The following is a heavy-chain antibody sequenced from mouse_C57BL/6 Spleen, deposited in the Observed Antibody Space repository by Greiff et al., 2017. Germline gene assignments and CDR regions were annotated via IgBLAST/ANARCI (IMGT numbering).Heavy chain of an antibody. CDR1: GYTFTGYW. Sequence: QVQLQQSGAELMKPGASVKLSCKATGYTFTGYWIEWVKQRPGHGLEWIGEILPGSGSTNYNEKFKGKATFTADTSSNTAYMQLSSLTTEDSANYYGARPRDYGSSSHWYFDVWGTGTTVTVSS. CDR3: ARPRDYGSSSHWYFDV. D-gene: IGHD1-1*01. J-gene: IGHJ1*03. V-gene: IGHV1-9*01. CDR2: ILPGSGST.